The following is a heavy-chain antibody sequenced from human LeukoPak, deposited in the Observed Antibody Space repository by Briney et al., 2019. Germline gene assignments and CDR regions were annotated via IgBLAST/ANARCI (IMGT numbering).Heavy chain of an antibody. CDR2: INWNGGSK. Sequence: GRSLRLSCAASGFTFDDYVMSWVRQAPGKGLEWVSGINWNGGSKGYADSVKGRFTISRDSAKNSLYLQMNSLRAEDTALYYCARGSTYYYDSSGYYFIDYWGQGTLVTVSS. J-gene: IGHJ4*02. D-gene: IGHD3-22*01. CDR3: ARGSTYYYDSSGYYFIDY. V-gene: IGHV3-20*04. CDR1: GFTFDDYV.